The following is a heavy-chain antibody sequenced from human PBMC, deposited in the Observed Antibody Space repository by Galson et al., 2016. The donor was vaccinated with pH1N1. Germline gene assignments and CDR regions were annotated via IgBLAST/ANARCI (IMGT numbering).Heavy chain of an antibody. J-gene: IGHJ6*02. Sequence: SVKVSCKASGGSFAKYAVSWVRQAPGQGLEWMGRITPIYGTANYAQKFQGRVTITADEYTTTVYMELNSLMSEDTAIYYCARPGRTETTKEGFAWGYGMDVWGQGTTVTVSS. CDR3: ARPGRTETTKEGFAWGYGMDV. V-gene: IGHV1-69*13. CDR1: GGSFAKYA. D-gene: IGHD1-1*01. CDR2: ITPIYGTA.